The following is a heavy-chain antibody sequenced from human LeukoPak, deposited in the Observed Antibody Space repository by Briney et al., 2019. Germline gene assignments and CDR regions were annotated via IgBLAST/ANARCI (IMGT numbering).Heavy chain of an antibody. J-gene: IGHJ4*02. CDR1: GFTFSNYW. CDR2: INSDGSSR. Sequence: GGSLRLSCAASGFTFSNYWMHWVHQAPGKGLVWVSRINSDGSSRSYADSVKGRFTISRDNAKNTLYLQMNSLRAEDTAVYYCARGRYDYSIDYWGQGTLVTVSS. CDR3: ARGRYDYSIDY. V-gene: IGHV3-74*01. D-gene: IGHD3-16*01.